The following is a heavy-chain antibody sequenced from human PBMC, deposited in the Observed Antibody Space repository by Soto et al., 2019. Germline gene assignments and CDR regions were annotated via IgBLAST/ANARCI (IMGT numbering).Heavy chain of an antibody. CDR2: IYPGDSDT. D-gene: IGHD6-13*01. CDR1: GYSFTSYW. Sequence: GESLKISCKGSGYSFTSYWIGWVRQMPGKGLEWMGIIYPGDSDTRYIPSFQGQVTISADMSFSTAYLQWSSLKASDSAMYYCARLRGSSSWYFAFDIWGQGTMVTVSS. V-gene: IGHV5-51*01. CDR3: ARLRGSSSWYFAFDI. J-gene: IGHJ3*02.